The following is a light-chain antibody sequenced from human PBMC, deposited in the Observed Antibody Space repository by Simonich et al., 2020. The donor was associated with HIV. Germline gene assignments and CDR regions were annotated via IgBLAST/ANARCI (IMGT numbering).Light chain of an antibody. V-gene: IGLV1-40*01. CDR3: QSYDSSLSGVV. CDR2: GNS. J-gene: IGLJ2*01. CDR1: SSNIGAGYD. Sequence: QSVLTQPPSVSGAPGQRVTISCTGSSSNIGAGYDVHWYQQLPGTAPKLLIYGNSNRPSGVPDRCSGSKSGTSASRAITGLQAEDEADYYCQSYDSSLSGVVFGGGTKLTVL.